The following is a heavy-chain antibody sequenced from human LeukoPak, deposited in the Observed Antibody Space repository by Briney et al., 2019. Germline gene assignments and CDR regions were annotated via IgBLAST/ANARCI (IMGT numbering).Heavy chain of an antibody. J-gene: IGHJ4*02. V-gene: IGHV3-23*01. CDR2: TSGSGVST. Sequence: GGSLRLSCAASGFTFRSYDMSWVRQAPGKGLEWVSATSGSGVSTYYADSVKGRFTISRDNSKNTVYLQMNSLRAEDTALYYCASLDYFDSSDYGDYWGQGTLVTVSS. D-gene: IGHD3-22*01. CDR1: GFTFRSYD. CDR3: ASLDYFDSSDYGDY.